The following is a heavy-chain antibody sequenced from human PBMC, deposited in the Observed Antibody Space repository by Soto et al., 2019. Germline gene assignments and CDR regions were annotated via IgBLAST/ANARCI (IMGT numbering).Heavy chain of an antibody. V-gene: IGHV3-48*01. CDR2: ISSGSDTI. J-gene: IGHJ4*02. CDR3: ARLYGDFGC. CDR1: GVTFNIYS. Sequence: GGSLRLSCAASGVTFNIYSISWGRQAPGKGLEWVSYISSGSDTIYYADSVKGRFTISRDNAKNSLYLQMNSLRAEDTAVYYCARLYGDFGCWGQGTLVTVSS. D-gene: IGHD4-17*01.